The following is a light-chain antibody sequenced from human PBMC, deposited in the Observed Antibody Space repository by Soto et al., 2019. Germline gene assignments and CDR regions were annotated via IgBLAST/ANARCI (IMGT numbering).Light chain of an antibody. J-gene: IGKJ5*01. CDR1: QSISSY. CDR3: QQSYSTPLIT. CDR2: AAS. Sequence: DIQMTQSPCSLSASVGDRVTITCRASQSISSYLNWDQQKPGKAPKLLIYAASSLQSGVPSRFSGSGSGTDFTLTISSLQPEDVATYYCQQSYSTPLITFGQGKRLEIK. V-gene: IGKV1-39*01.